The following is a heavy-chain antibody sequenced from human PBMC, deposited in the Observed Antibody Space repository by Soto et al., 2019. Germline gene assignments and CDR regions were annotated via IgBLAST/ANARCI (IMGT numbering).Heavy chain of an antibody. J-gene: IGHJ4*02. Sequence: VGSLRLSCAASGFTFSSYGMHWVRQAPGKGLEWVAVISYDGSNKYYADSVKGRFTISRDNSKNTLYLQMNSLRAEDTAVYYCANEWNYWGQGTLVTVSS. CDR2: ISYDGSNK. CDR3: ANEWNY. CDR1: GFTFSSYG. V-gene: IGHV3-30*18.